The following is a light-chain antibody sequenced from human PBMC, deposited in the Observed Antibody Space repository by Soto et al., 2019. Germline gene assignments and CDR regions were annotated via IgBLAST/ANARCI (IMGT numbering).Light chain of an antibody. CDR2: EAS. CDR3: MQTIQLPWT. Sequence: DIVMTQSPLSLPVTPGEQASISCGSGPSLLHSDGKTFFYWYLQKTGQPPQILIYEASNRFSGVPDRFSGSGSGTDLKLKISGVEAEDVGVYYCMQTIQLPWTCGQGTQVDIK. V-gene: IGKV2D-29*01. J-gene: IGKJ1*01. CDR1: PSLLHSDGKTF.